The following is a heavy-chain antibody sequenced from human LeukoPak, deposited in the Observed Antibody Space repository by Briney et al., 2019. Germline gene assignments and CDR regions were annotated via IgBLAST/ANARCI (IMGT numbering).Heavy chain of an antibody. V-gene: IGHV1-69*13. CDR2: IIPIFGTA. D-gene: IGHD3-3*01. CDR3: ARGRRFLEWLLAY. J-gene: IGHJ4*02. CDR1: GGTFSSYA. Sequence: SVKVPCKASGGTFSSYAISWVRQAPGQGLEWMGGIIPIFGTANYAQKFQGRVTITADESTSTAYMELSSLRSEDTAVYYCARGRRFLEWLLAYWGQGTLVTVSS.